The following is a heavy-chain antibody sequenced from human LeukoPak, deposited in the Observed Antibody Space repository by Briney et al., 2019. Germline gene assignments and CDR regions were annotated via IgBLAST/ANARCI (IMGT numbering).Heavy chain of an antibody. D-gene: IGHD3-10*02. Sequence: PGGSLRLSCAASGFTFSNYAMHWVRQAPGKGLEWVAVISYDGTNKYYADSVKGRFTISRDDPKSTLFLQMNSLRAEDTAVYYCAELGITMIGGVWGKGTTVTISP. J-gene: IGHJ6*04. V-gene: IGHV3-30*04. CDR3: AELGITMIGGV. CDR2: ISYDGTNK. CDR1: GFTFSNYA.